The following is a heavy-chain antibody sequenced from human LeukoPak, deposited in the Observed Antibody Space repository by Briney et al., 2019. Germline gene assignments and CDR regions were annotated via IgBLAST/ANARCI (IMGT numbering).Heavy chain of an antibody. J-gene: IGHJ4*02. CDR2: IYHSGST. Sequence: SQTLSLTCTVSGGSISSGGYYWSWIRQPPGKGLEWIGYIYHSGSTNYNPSPKSRVTISVDRSKNQFSLKLSSVTAADMAVYYCARDQRYRGVDYWGQGTLVIVSS. D-gene: IGHD1-26*01. CDR3: ARDQRYRGVDY. V-gene: IGHV4-30-2*01. CDR1: GGSISSGGYY.